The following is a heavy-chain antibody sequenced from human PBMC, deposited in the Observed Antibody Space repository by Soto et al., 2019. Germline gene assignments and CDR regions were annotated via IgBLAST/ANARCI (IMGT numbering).Heavy chain of an antibody. Sequence: GASVKVSCKASGYTFTSYAMHWVRQAPGQRLEWMGWINAGNGNTKYSQKFQGRVTITRDTSASTAYMELSSLRSEDTAVYYCARSIHYYDSSGYSSWFDPWGQGTLVTVSS. CDR1: GYTFTSYA. D-gene: IGHD3-22*01. J-gene: IGHJ5*02. CDR3: ARSIHYYDSSGYSSWFDP. CDR2: INAGNGNT. V-gene: IGHV1-3*01.